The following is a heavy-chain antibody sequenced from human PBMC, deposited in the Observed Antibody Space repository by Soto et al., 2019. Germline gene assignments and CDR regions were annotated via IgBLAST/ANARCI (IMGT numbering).Heavy chain of an antibody. V-gene: IGHV1-46*03. Sequence: GASVKVSCKASGYTFTSYYMHWVRQAPGQGLEWMGIINPSGGSTSYAQKFQGRVTMTRDTSTSTVYMELSSLRSEDTAVYYCASNIVATIGPGAFDIWGQGTMVTGSS. J-gene: IGHJ3*02. CDR1: GYTFTSYY. D-gene: IGHD5-12*01. CDR3: ASNIVATIGPGAFDI. CDR2: INPSGGST.